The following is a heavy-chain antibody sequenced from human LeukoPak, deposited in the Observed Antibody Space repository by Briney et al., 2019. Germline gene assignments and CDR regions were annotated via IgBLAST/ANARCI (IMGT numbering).Heavy chain of an antibody. V-gene: IGHV4-59*01. CDR2: IYYSGST. Sequence: SETLSLTCTVSGGSFSTYYWSWIRQAPGKGLEWIGCIYYSGSTDYNPSLKRRVTMSLDTSKNQFSLNLSSVTAADTAVYYCARAVITFGGAVAKGFDCWGQGTLVTVSS. CDR1: GGSFSTYY. D-gene: IGHD3-16*01. CDR3: ARAVITFGGAVAKGFDC. J-gene: IGHJ4*02.